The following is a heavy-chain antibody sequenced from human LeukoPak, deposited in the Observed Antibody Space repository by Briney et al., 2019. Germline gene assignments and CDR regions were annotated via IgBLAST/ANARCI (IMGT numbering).Heavy chain of an antibody. CDR2: ITGSTRST. D-gene: IGHD2-15*01. CDR1: GFIFNSYG. V-gene: IGHV3-23*01. J-gene: IGHJ4*02. Sequence: GGSLRLSCAASGFIFNSYGMSWVRQAPGEGLEWVSGITGSTRSTYYADSVKGRFTISRDNSKNTLYLQMSSLRAEDTAIYYCAKDQLNRYCSGGSCSITLDSWGQGTLVTVSS. CDR3: AKDQLNRYCSGGSCSITLDS.